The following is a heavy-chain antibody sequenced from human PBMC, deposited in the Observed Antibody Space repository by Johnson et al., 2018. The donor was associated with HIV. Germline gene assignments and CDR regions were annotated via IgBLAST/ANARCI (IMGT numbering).Heavy chain of an antibody. J-gene: IGHJ3*02. D-gene: IGHD3-3*01. V-gene: IGHV3-7*01. CDR2: IKQDGSEK. Sequence: VQLVESGVGLIQPGGSLRLSCAASGFTFSSYWMSWVRQAPGQGLEWVATIKQDGSEKYYVDSVKGRFTISRDNAKHSLYLQMNSLRAEDTAVYYCARDRGGPERNYDFWSGYYGGDAFDIWGQGTMVTVSS. CDR1: GFTFSSYW. CDR3: ARDRGGPERNYDFWSGYYGGDAFDI.